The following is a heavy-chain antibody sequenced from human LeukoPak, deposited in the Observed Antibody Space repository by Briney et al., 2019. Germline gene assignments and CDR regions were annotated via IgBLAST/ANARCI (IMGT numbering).Heavy chain of an antibody. CDR1: GGSFSGYY. J-gene: IGHJ1*01. V-gene: IGHV4-34*01. Sequence: PSETLSLTCAVYGGSFSGYYWSWIRQPPGKGLEWIGEINHSGSTNYNPSLKGRVTISVDTSKNQFSLKLSSVTAADTAVYYCARVSYGDEHWGQGTLVTVSS. D-gene: IGHD4-17*01. CDR3: ARVSYGDEH. CDR2: INHSGST.